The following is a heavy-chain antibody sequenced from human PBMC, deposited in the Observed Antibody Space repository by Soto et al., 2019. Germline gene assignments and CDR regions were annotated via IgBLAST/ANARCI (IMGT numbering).Heavy chain of an antibody. CDR2: VKTKADGGTT. Sequence: EVQLMESGGGLVKPGGSLRLSCVASGFNFSDAWMNWVRQAPGKGLEWVGHVKTKADGGTTEYAASVKGRFIVSRDDSRNTLYLQMNSLKSEYTAMYYCTTLGTSWGQGTLVVVSS. CDR1: GFNFSDAW. V-gene: IGHV3-15*07. J-gene: IGHJ4*02. CDR3: TTLGTS. D-gene: IGHD1-1*01.